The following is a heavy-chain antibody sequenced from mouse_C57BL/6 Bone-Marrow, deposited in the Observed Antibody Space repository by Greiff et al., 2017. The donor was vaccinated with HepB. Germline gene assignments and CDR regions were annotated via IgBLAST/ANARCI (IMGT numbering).Heavy chain of an antibody. Sequence: EVKLVESGGGLVKPGGSLKLSCAASGFTFSSYAMSWVRQTPEKRLEWVATISDGGSYTYYPDNVKGRFTISRDNAKNNLYLQMRHLKSEDTAMYYCARGVLPPFAYWGQGTLVTVSA. CDR1: GFTFSSYA. D-gene: IGHD5-5*01. J-gene: IGHJ3*01. CDR2: ISDGGSYT. CDR3: ARGVLPPFAY. V-gene: IGHV5-4*03.